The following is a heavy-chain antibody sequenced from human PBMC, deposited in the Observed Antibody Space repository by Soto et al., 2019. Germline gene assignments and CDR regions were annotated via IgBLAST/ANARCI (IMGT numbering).Heavy chain of an antibody. V-gene: IGHV3-23*01. D-gene: IGHD3-9*01. CDR1: GFTFSLSA. CDR3: AKGPEYDILTGCDY. J-gene: IGHJ4*02. Sequence: EVQLLESGGGFVQPGESLRLSCAASGFTFSLSAMSWVRQAPGRGLDWVSSLSGGGSTTDYAASVKGRFTISRDNSKNTVHLQMNRLRAEDTAVYYCAKGPEYDILTGCDYWGQGALVTVSS. CDR2: LSGGGSTT.